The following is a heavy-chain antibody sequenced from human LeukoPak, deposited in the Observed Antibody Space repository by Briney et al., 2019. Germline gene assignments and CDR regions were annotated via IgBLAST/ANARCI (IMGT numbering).Heavy chain of an antibody. CDR3: ARDAGHCSGGSCYRQDY. V-gene: IGHV3-30*03. CDR1: GFTFSTYG. J-gene: IGHJ4*02. D-gene: IGHD2-15*01. Sequence: GGSLRLSCAASGFTFSTYGMHWVRQAPGKGPEWVAVISNDGSNKYHAESVRGRFTISRDNSKKQLYLQMNSLRAEDTAVYYCARDAGHCSGGSCYRQDYWGQGTLVTVSS. CDR2: ISNDGSNK.